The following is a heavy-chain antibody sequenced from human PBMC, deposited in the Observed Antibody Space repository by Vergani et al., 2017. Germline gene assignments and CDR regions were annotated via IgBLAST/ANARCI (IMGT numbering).Heavy chain of an antibody. J-gene: IGHJ1*01. CDR2: IYYTGTT. CDR1: GVSIGSNSYY. D-gene: IGHD6-19*01. V-gene: IGHV4-39*01. Sequence: QLQLQESGPGLVKPSETLSLTCTVSGVSIGSNSYYWGWIRQPPGKGLEWIGTIYYTGTTYYNEAHKSRLTISVDTSKNQFSLNLTSVTAADTAVYYCTRHGRRGWAGYFQHGGQGTLVTASS. CDR3: TRHGRRGWAGYFQH.